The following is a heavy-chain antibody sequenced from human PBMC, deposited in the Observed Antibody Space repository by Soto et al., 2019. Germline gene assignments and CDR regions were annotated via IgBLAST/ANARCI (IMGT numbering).Heavy chain of an antibody. D-gene: IGHD5-18*01. CDR3: ASLGGYSYGSVLNYYYYGMDV. Sequence: SETLSLTCTVSGGSISSGGYYWSWIRQHPGKGLEWIGYIYYSGSTYYNPSLKSRVTISVDTSKNQFSLKLSSVTAADTAVYYCASLGGYSYGSVLNYYYYGMDVWGQGTTVTVSS. V-gene: IGHV4-31*03. J-gene: IGHJ6*02. CDR2: IYYSGST. CDR1: GGSISSGGYY.